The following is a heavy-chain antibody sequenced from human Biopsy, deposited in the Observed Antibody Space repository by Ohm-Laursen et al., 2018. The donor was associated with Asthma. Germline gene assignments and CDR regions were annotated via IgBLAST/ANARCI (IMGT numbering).Heavy chain of an antibody. J-gene: IGHJ4*02. D-gene: IGHD2-15*01. CDR1: GGSISSGGY. Sequence: SQTLSLTCVVSGGSISSGGYWTWIRQPPGKGLEWIGYVFYGGATNYNPSLKSRVTISVDTSKNQFFLRLSSVTAADTAVYYCARLRIRPYYFDYWGRGTLVTVSS. CDR3: ARLRIRPYYFDY. V-gene: IGHV4-30-4*07. CDR2: VFYGGAT.